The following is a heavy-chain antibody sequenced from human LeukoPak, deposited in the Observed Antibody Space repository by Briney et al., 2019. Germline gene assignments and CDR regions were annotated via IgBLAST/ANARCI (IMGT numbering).Heavy chain of an antibody. D-gene: IGHD3-22*01. CDR1: GYSISSGYY. CDR3: ARRVHYYDTSGYSYYFDY. CDR2: IYHSGST. V-gene: IGHV4-38-2*02. J-gene: IGHJ4*02. Sequence: SETLSLTCTVSGYSISSGYYWVWLRQPPGKGLEWFGSIYHSGSTYYHPSLKGRVTISVDTSKNHFSLKLSSVTAADTAVYYCARRVHYYDTSGYSYYFDYWGQGTLVTVSS.